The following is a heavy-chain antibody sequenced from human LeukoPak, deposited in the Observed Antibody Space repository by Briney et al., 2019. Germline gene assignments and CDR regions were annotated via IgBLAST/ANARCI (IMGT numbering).Heavy chain of an antibody. D-gene: IGHD6-13*01. V-gene: IGHV3-53*01. J-gene: IGHJ4*02. CDR2: IYSGGST. Sequence: PGGSLRLSCAASGFTVSSNYMSWVRQAPGKGLEWVSLIYSGGSTYYADSVKGRFTISRDNSKNTLYLQMNSLRAEDTAVYYCAKDLAAAGVNYWGQGTLVTVSS. CDR1: GFTVSSNY. CDR3: AKDLAAAGVNY.